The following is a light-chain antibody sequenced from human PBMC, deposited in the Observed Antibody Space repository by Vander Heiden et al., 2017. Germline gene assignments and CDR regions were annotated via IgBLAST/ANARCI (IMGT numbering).Light chain of an antibody. V-gene: IGLV3-21*02. CDR1: NTASKS. J-gene: IGLJ2*01. Sequence: SYVLTQPPSASVAPGQTARITCGGNNTASKSGHCYQQKPVQAPVLVVYDDSDRPSGIPERFSGSNSGNTATLTISRVEAGDEADYYCQVWDSSSDHVVFGGGTKLTVL. CDR3: QVWDSSSDHVV. CDR2: DDS.